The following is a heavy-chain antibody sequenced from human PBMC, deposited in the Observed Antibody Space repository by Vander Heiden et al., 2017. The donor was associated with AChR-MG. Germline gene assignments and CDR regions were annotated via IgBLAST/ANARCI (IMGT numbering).Heavy chain of an antibody. Sequence: EVQLVESGGGLILPGESLTLSCEASGFNFKDNAMSWVRQAQGKGLEWVSGIGGDGKTYYADSVKGRFTIYRDNSRDTVYLQMRRLRADDTALYHCAKDLHYWSAMDAWGKGTRVTVSS. CDR3: AKDLHYWSAMDA. CDR2: IGGDGKT. D-gene: IGHD3-3*02. V-gene: IGHV3-23*04. CDR1: GFNFKDNA. J-gene: IGHJ6*04.